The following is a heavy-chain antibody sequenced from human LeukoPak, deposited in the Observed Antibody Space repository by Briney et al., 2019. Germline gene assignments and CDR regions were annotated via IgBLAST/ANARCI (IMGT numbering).Heavy chain of an antibody. CDR3: ARNPSTSMEF. Sequence: GGSLRLSCAASGFTFSNYGMHWVRQAPGKGLVWVSRIKNDGSGTIYADSVKGRFTISRDNAKNTLYLQMNSLRAEDTAVYYCARNPSTSMEFWGQGTLVTVSS. V-gene: IGHV3-74*01. J-gene: IGHJ4*02. CDR1: GFTFSNYG. D-gene: IGHD5-18*01. CDR2: IKNDGSGT.